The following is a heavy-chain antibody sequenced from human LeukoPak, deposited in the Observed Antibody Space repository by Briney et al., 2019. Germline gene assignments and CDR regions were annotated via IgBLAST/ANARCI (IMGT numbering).Heavy chain of an antibody. V-gene: IGHV3-53*01. D-gene: IGHD5-18*01. CDR3: AREITPPGDNYGQWYFDY. J-gene: IGHJ4*02. CDR2: IYSGGST. CDR1: GFTVSSNY. Sequence: PGGSLRLSCAASGFTVSSNYMSWVRQAPGKGLEWVSVIYSGGSTYYADSVKGRFTISRDNSKNTLYLQMNSLRAEDTAVYYCAREITPPGDNYGQWYFDYWGQGTLVTVSS.